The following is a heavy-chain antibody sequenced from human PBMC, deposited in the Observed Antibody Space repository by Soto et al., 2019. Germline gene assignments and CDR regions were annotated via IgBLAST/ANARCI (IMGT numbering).Heavy chain of an antibody. CDR3: AKDPPRDDILTGYYPYYYYYMDV. V-gene: IGHV3-23*01. CDR1: GFTFSSYA. J-gene: IGHJ6*03. Sequence: SLRLSCAASGFTFSSYAMSWVRQAPGKGLEWVSAISGSGGSKYYADSVKGRFTISRDNSKNTLYLQMNSLIAEDTAVYFCAKDPPRDDILTGYYPYYYYYMDVWGKGTTVTVSS. D-gene: IGHD3-9*01. CDR2: ISGSGGSK.